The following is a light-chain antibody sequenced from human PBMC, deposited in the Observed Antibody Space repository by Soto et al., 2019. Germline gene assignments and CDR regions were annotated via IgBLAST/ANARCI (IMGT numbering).Light chain of an antibody. CDR2: ETS. CDR3: LLTYSGARV. Sequence: QAVVTQEPSLTVSPGGTVTLTCGSSTGAVTSGHSPYWFQQKPGQAPRTLIYETSNKHSWTPARFSGSLLGGKAALTLSGAQPEDEAEYYCLLTYSGARVFGGGTQLTVL. J-gene: IGLJ2*01. CDR1: TGAVTSGHS. V-gene: IGLV7-46*01.